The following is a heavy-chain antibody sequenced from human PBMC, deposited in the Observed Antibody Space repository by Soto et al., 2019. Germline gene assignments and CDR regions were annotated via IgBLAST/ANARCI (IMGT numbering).Heavy chain of an antibody. V-gene: IGHV3-33*01. CDR1: GFTFSSYG. J-gene: IGHJ4*02. CDR2: IWYDGSNK. CDR3: ARGGNYDILTGYYGQVDY. Sequence: QVQLVESGGGVVQPGRSLRLSCAASGFTFSSYGMHWVRQAPGKGLEGVAVIWYDGSNKYYADSVKGRFTISRDNSKNTLYLQMNSLRAEDTAVYYCARGGNYDILTGYYGQVDYWGQGTLVTVSS. D-gene: IGHD3-9*01.